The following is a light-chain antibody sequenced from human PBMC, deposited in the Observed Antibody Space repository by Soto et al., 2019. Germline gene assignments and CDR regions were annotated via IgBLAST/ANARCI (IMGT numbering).Light chain of an antibody. CDR1: QSVSSNY. V-gene: IGKV3-20*01. Sequence: EIVLTQSPGTLSLSPGERATFSCRASQSVSSNYLAWYKQKPGQAPMLLIYGAFKRATGIRDRFSGSGSGTDFTLTISRMEPEDFAGYCCQQYGSSQRTVGQGPKVEIK. CDR2: GAF. J-gene: IGKJ1*01. CDR3: QQYGSSQRT.